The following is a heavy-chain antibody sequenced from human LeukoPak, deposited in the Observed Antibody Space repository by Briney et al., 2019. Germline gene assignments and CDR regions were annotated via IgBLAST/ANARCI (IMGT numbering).Heavy chain of an antibody. D-gene: IGHD2-8*01. Sequence: GGSLRLSCAASGFTFSTYTMHWVRQTPGEGLEWVAVLSYDGSSKYYADSVKGRFTISRDNSKNTLYLQMNSLRVEDTAIYYCARDGMVYARGNFFDLWGRGTLIAVSS. CDR2: LSYDGSSK. CDR1: GFTFSTYT. CDR3: ARDGMVYARGNFFDL. V-gene: IGHV3-30*04. J-gene: IGHJ2*01.